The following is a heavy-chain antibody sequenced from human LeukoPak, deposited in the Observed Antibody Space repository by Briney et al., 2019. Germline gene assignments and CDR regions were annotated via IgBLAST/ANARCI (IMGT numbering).Heavy chain of an antibody. Sequence: SETLSLTCTVSGGSISSYYWSWIRQPPGKGLEWIGYIYYSGSTNYNPSLKSRVTISVDTSKNQFSLKLSSVTAADTAVYYCARVDTDMVTAWGQGTLVTVSS. V-gene: IGHV4-59*01. CDR1: GGSISSYY. CDR2: IYYSGST. D-gene: IGHD5-18*01. CDR3: ARVDTDMVTA. J-gene: IGHJ4*02.